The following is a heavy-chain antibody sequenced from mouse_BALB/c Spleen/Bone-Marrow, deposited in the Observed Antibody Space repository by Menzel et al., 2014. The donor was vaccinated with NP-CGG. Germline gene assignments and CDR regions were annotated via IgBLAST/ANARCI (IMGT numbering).Heavy chain of an antibody. J-gene: IGHJ3*01. Sequence: QVTLKECGPGILQPSQTLSLTCSLSGFSLSTSGMGVSLIRQPSGKGLEWLAHIFWDDDKCYNPSLKSRLTVSKDTSNNQVFLTITSVDTADTATYYCARRGGLGRWFAYWGQGTLVTVSA. CDR1: GFSLSTSGMG. V-gene: IGHV8-12*01. CDR2: IFWDDDK. D-gene: IGHD4-1*01. CDR3: ARRGGLGRWFAY.